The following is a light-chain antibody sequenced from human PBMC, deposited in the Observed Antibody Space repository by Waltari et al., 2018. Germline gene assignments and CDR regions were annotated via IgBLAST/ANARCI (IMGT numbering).Light chain of an antibody. CDR1: QRVLSSSNRNNY. V-gene: IGKV4-1*01. CDR2: WAS. J-gene: IGKJ2*01. Sequence: DIVMTQSPDSLAVFLGERATINCKSSQRVLSSSNRNNYLAWYQQKPGQPPKLLIYWASTRESGVPDRFSGGGSGTDFTLTISNLQAEDVAVYYCQQFYSSLHTFGQGTRLEIK. CDR3: QQFYSSLHT.